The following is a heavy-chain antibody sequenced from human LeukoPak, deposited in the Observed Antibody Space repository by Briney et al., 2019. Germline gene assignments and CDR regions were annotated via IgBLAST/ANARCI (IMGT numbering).Heavy chain of an antibody. J-gene: IGHJ6*02. CDR3: ARGPSYCSSTSCYDRDLYYYGMDV. D-gene: IGHD2-2*01. V-gene: IGHV4-34*01. CDR1: GGSFSGYY. Sequence: KTSETLSLTCAVYGGSFSGYYWSWIRQPPGKGLEWIGEINHSGSTNYNPSLKSRVTISVDTSKNQFSLKLSSVTAADTAVYYCARGPSYCSSTSCYDRDLYYYGMDVWGQGTTVTVSS. CDR2: INHSGST.